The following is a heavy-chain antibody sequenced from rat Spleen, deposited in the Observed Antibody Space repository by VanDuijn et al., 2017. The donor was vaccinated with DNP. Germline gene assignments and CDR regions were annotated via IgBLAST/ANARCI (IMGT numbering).Heavy chain of an antibody. Sequence: EVQLVESGGGLVQPGRSLKLSCAASGFTFSNYNMAWVRQTPKKGLEWVATITYDGSSTYYGDSVKGRFTIFRDNAKSTLYLQMDSLRSEDTATYYCARLGGSPFDYWGQGVMVTVSS. CDR3: ARLGGSPFDY. CDR2: ITYDGSST. CDR1: GFTFSNYN. J-gene: IGHJ2*01. D-gene: IGHD5-1*01. V-gene: IGHV5-7*01.